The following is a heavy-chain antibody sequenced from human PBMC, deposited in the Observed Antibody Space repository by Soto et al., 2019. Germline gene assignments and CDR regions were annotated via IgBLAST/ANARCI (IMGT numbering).Heavy chain of an antibody. CDR1: GGAFSNFA. V-gene: IGHV1-69*01. CDR3: VRGGSGSRRDF. D-gene: IGHD3-10*01. J-gene: IGHJ4*02. CDR2: ITPILGTP. Sequence: QVQLVQSGAEMKKPGSSVKVSCKTSGGAFSNFAVSWVRQAPGQGLEWVGGITPILGTPSYAQKFQGRVTLTADVSTSSAYMEITSLTSENTALYYCVRGGSGSRRDFWGQGTLVTVSS.